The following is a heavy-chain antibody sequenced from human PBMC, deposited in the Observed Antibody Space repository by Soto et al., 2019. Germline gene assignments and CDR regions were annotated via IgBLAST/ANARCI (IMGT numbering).Heavy chain of an antibody. J-gene: IGHJ6*02. CDR1: GGHFDRFA. V-gene: IGHV1-69*01. Sequence: QVQLVQSGAEVKKPGSSVKVSCRASGGHFDRFALSWLRQAHGQGLEWMGGIIPFLSATTYAQKFQGRVTITADESASTLYLELRSLTSDDTAVYYCARGEDDYRDFGSMDVWGQGTSVTVSS. CDR3: ARGEDDYRDFGSMDV. CDR2: IIPFLSAT. D-gene: IGHD4-17*01.